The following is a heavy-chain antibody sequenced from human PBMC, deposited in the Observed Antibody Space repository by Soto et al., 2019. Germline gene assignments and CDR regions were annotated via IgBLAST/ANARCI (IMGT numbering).Heavy chain of an antibody. CDR3: ASPSYGSGNYY. CDR2: INADNGKT. D-gene: IGHD3-10*01. V-gene: IGHV1-3*01. J-gene: IGHJ4*02. CDR1: GYTFSNYA. Sequence: QVQLVQSGAEVKKPGASVKVSCKASGYTFSNYALPWVRQAPGQRLDWMGWINADNGKTKYSQKFQGRVTFTRDTSASTAYMDLSSLRSEDTAVYYCASPSYGSGNYYWGQGTLVTVSS.